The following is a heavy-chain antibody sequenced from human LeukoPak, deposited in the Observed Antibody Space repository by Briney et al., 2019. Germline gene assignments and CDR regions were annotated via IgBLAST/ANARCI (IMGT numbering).Heavy chain of an antibody. J-gene: IGHJ4*02. CDR3: AKSGGYGLIDY. V-gene: IGHV4-39*01. Sequence: SETLSLTCTVSGGSISSSSYYWGWIRQPPGKGLEWIGNIYDSGSTYYNASLQSRVTISIDTSKNQFSLRPSSVTAADTAMYYCAKSGGYGLIDYWGQGTLVTVSS. D-gene: IGHD1-26*01. CDR1: GGSISSSSYY. CDR2: IYDSGST.